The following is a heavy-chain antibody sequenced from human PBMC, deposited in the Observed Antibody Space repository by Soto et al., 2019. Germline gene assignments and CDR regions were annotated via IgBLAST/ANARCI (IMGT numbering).Heavy chain of an antibody. CDR1: GGSISGGDYH. Sequence: QVQLQESGPGLVMPSQTLSLTCTVSGGSISGGDYHWTWIRQTPEKGLKGIGAIYYSASTYYNPSLVCRMRMSIDTSKNQFSLKLTSVTATDTAVYYCARDSRTPSGGMDVWGQGTTVTVSS. CDR2: IYYSAST. CDR3: ARDSRTPSGGMDV. V-gene: IGHV4-30-4*01. J-gene: IGHJ6*02.